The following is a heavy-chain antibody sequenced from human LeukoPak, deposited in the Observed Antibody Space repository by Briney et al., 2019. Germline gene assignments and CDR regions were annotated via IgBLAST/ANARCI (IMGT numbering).Heavy chain of an antibody. J-gene: IGHJ4*02. CDR3: ARDLGITIFGVVEYYFDY. CDR2: ISAYNGNT. D-gene: IGHD3-3*01. Sequence: ASVKVSCKASGYTFTSYGISWVRQAPGQGLEWMGWISAYNGNTNYAQKLQGRVTTTTDTSTSTAYMELRSLRSDDTAVYYCARDLGITIFGVVEYYFDYWGQGTLVTVSS. CDR1: GYTFTSYG. V-gene: IGHV1-18*01.